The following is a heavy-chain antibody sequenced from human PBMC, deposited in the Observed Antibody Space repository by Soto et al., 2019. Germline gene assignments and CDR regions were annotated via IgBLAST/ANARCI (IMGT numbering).Heavy chain of an antibody. V-gene: IGHV4-31*03. CDR2: IYYSGST. Sequence: ASETLSLTCTVSGGSISSGGYYWSWIRQHPGKGLEWIGYIYYSGSTYYNPSLKSRVTISVDTSKNQFSLKLSSVTAADTAVYYCARAEDLGWFDPWGQGTLVTVYS. CDR1: GGSISSGGYY. CDR3: ARAEDLGWFDP. J-gene: IGHJ5*02.